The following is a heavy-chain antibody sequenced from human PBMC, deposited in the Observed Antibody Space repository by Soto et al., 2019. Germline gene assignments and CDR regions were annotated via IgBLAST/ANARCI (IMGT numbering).Heavy chain of an antibody. D-gene: IGHD2-2*01. CDR2: TYYRSKWYN. CDR1: GDSVSSNSAA. V-gene: IGHV6-1*01. CDR3: ERGPPAPAVAPDALNWFDT. Sequence: PSQTLSLTCAISGDSVSSNSAAWNWIRQSPSRGLEWLGRTYYRSKWYNDYAVSVKSRITINPDTSKNQFSLQLNSVTPEDTAVYYCERGPPAPAVAPDALNWFDTWGQGTLVTVSS. J-gene: IGHJ5*02.